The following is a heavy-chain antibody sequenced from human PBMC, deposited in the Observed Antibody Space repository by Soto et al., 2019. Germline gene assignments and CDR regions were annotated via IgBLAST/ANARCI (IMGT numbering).Heavy chain of an antibody. V-gene: IGHV4-4*02. J-gene: IGHJ6*02. CDR2: IYHSGGT. CDR1: GGSISSSNW. D-gene: IGHD2-2*01. Sequence: QVQLQESGPVLVKPSGTLSLTCAIFGGSISSSNWWSWVRQPPGKWLEWIGEIYHSGGTNYNPSHNRRVTISVDKSTNQFSLKLSSVTAADTAVYYCARVVGGYYYGMDVWGQGTTVTVSS. CDR3: ARVVGGYYYGMDV.